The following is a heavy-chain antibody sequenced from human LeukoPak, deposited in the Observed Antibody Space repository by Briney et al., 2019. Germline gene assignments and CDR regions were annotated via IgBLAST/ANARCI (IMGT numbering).Heavy chain of an antibody. Sequence: SETLSLTCAVSGDSISDSDWWTWVRQPPGKGLEWIGEIRHSGSTNYSPSLKSRVTISIDKSKNQLSLKLSSVTAADTANYFCARAGIPWNPADCWGQGTLVIVSS. CDR2: IRHSGST. J-gene: IGHJ4*02. CDR1: GDSISDSDW. V-gene: IGHV4-4*02. CDR3: ARAGIPWNPADC. D-gene: IGHD1-14*01.